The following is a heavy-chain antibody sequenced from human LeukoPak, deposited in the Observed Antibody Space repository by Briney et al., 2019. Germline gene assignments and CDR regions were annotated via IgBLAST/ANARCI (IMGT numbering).Heavy chain of an antibody. D-gene: IGHD3-10*01. CDR2: ISGSGGST. V-gene: IGHV3-23*01. CDR1: GFTFSSYG. CDR3: ARGGYYGSGKYYFDY. J-gene: IGHJ4*02. Sequence: PGGTLRLSCAASGFTFSSYGMSWVRQAPGKGLEWVSAISGSGGSTYYADSVKGRFTISRDNSKNTLYLQMNSLRAEDTAVYYCARGGYYGSGKYYFDYWGQGTLVTVSS.